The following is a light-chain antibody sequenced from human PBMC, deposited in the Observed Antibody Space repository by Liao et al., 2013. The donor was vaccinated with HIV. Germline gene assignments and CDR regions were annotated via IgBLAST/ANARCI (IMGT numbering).Light chain of an antibody. J-gene: IGLJ1*01. V-gene: IGLV3-21*01. CDR2: YDS. CDR1: NIGSKS. CDR3: QVWDISRAV. Sequence: SYELTQPPSVSVAPGKTATITCGGYNIGSKSVHWFQQKPGQAPVLVIYYDSDRPSGIPERFSGSNSGNTATLTISRVEAGDEADYYCQVWDISRAVFGTGTKVTVL.